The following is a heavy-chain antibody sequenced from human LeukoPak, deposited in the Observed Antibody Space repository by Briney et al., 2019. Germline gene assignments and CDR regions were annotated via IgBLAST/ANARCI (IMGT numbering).Heavy chain of an antibody. CDR1: GGSISSYY. D-gene: IGHD3-10*01. Sequence: SETLSLTCTVSGGSISSYYWSWIRQPPGKGLEWIGYIYYSGSTNYNPSLKSRVTMSVDTPKNQFSLKLSSVTAADTAVYYFARFQRPLTGIWFGKSIRPAPFDYWGKGTLVTVSS. CDR2: IYYSGST. J-gene: IGHJ4*02. V-gene: IGHV4-59*01. CDR3: ARFQRPLTGIWFGKSIRPAPFDY.